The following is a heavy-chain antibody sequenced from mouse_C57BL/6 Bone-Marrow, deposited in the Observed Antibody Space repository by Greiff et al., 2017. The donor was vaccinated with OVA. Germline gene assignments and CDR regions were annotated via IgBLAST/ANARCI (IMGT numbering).Heavy chain of an antibody. J-gene: IGHJ2*01. CDR1: GYTFTSYW. CDR2: IDPSDSYT. V-gene: IGHV1-69*01. D-gene: IGHD1-1*01. CDR3: ARDYYGSSYDFDY. Sequence: QVQLKQPGAELVMPGASVKLSCKASGYTFTSYWMHWVKQRPGQGLEWIGEIDPSDSYTKYNQKFKGKSTLTVDKSSSTAYLQLSSLTSEDSAVYYCARDYYGSSYDFDYWGQGTTLTVSS.